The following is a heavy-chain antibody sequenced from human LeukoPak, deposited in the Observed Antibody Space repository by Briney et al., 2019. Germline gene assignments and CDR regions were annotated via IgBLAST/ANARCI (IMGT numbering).Heavy chain of an antibody. CDR3: ARAGLYYDSSGALGY. CDR1: GGTSSSYA. CDR2: IIPILGIA. J-gene: IGHJ4*02. Sequence: ASVKVSCKASGGTSSSYAISWVRQAPGQGLEWMGRIIPILGIANYAQKFQGRVTITADKSTSTAYMELSSLRSEDTAVYYCARAGLYYDSSGALGYWGQGTLVTVSS. D-gene: IGHD3-22*01. V-gene: IGHV1-69*04.